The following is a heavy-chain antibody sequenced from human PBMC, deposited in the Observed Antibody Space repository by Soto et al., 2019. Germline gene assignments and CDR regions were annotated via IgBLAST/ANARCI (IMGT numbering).Heavy chain of an antibody. V-gene: IGHV4-39*01. J-gene: IGHJ4*02. CDR3: ASGYTAMGADY. D-gene: IGHD5-18*01. CDR1: GGSISSSSYY. CDR2: MYYSGST. Sequence: QVQLQESGPGLVKPSETLSLTCTVSGGSISSSSYYWGWIRQPPGKGLEYIGNMYYSGSTYNNPSLKSRVTISVDTSKNQFSLTLSSVTAADTAVYYCASGYTAMGADYWGQGTLVTVSS.